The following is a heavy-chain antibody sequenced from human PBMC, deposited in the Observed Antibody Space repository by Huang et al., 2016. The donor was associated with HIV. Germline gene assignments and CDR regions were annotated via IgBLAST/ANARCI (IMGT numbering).Heavy chain of an antibody. V-gene: IGHV2-5*02. CDR3: ARAQGDGAYWSRYWYFDL. J-gene: IGHJ2*01. CDR1: GFSIRTSGVG. D-gene: IGHD2-8*02. CDR2: IYWDDDK. Sequence: QITLKESGPTLVKPTQTLTLTCTLSGFSIRTSGVGVGWIRQPPGKALAWLALIYWDDDKSYNPAQKTRLTITKDSSKNQVVLPMTNMDPLDTATYYCARAQGDGAYWSRYWYFDLWGRGTLVTVSS.